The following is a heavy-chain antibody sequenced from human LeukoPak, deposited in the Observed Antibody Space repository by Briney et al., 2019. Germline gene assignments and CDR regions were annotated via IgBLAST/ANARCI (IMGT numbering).Heavy chain of an antibody. Sequence: PGGSLRLSCAASGLTFSTYWMHWVRQDPGKGLVWVSRISSDASITSYADPVKGRFTISRDNAKNTLYLQMNSLRAEDTALYYCATSAPTYIGSSLDYWGQGTLVTVSS. CDR1: GLTFSTYW. CDR2: ISSDASIT. V-gene: IGHV3-74*01. CDR3: ATSAPTYIGSSLDY. J-gene: IGHJ4*02. D-gene: IGHD2-15*01.